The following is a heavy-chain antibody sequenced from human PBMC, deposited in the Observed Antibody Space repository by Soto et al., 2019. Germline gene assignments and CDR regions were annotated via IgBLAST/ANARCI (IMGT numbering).Heavy chain of an antibody. CDR1: GFTFSDYY. CDR3: ARGAEMSTLTKWFDP. CDR2: ISRDGNAI. D-gene: IGHD1-1*01. J-gene: IGHJ5*02. V-gene: IGHV3-11*01. Sequence: VQLVESGGGLVKPGGSLRLSCAASGFTFSDYYMTWIRQAPGKGLEWLAYISRDGNAIFYADSVNGRFTISRDNAKNSLVLQMDELIAEDTGMFFCARGAEMSTLTKWFDPWGQGTLVIVSS.